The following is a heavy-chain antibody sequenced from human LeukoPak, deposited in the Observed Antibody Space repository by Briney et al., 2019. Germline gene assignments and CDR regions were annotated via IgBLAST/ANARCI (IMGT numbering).Heavy chain of an antibody. CDR3: ARGLYESSGFTDY. J-gene: IGHJ4*02. Sequence: GGSLRLSCAASGFTFSNYGMHWVRQAPGKGLEWVAVIWYDGSKKYYADSVEGRFTTSRDNSKNMLYLQMNSLRAEDTAVYYCARGLYESSGFTDYWGQATLVTVSS. CDR1: GFTFSNYG. D-gene: IGHD3-22*01. CDR2: IWYDGSKK. V-gene: IGHV3-33*01.